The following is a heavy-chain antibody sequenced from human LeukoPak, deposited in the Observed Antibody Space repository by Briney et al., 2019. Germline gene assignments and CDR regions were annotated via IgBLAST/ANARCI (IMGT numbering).Heavy chain of an antibody. D-gene: IGHD6-13*01. J-gene: IGHJ4*02. CDR1: EYTLTELS. Sequence: ASVNVSCKVSEYTLTELSMHWVRQAPGKGLEWMGGFDPEDGETIYAQKFQGRVTMTEDTSTDTAYMELSSLRSEDTAVYYCATGGGSSWSIPSPFDYWGQGTLVTVSS. CDR3: ATGGGSSWSIPSPFDY. V-gene: IGHV1-24*01. CDR2: FDPEDGET.